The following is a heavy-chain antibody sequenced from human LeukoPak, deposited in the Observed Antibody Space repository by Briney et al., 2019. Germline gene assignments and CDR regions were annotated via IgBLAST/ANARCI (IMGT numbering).Heavy chain of an antibody. CDR2: ISAGGTTT. CDR1: GFSFNTYE. V-gene: IGHV3-48*03. D-gene: IGHD2/OR15-2a*01. J-gene: IGHJ4*02. Sequence: GESLRLSCAASGFSFNTYEMTWVRQTPGNGLEWISYISAGGTTTNYVGSVKGRFTISRDNARNSLYLQMNSLRVDDTAVYYCVRGGRSVSMYWGQGTLVTVSS. CDR3: VRGGRSVSMY.